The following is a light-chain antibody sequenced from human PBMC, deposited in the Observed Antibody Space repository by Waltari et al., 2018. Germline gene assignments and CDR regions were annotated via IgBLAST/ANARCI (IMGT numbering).Light chain of an antibody. V-gene: IGLV1-44*01. CDR2: SNN. Sequence: QSVLTQPPSASGTPGQRVTISCSGSRSNIGSNMLNWYQQLPGTAPKLLIYSNNQRPSGVPDRFSGSKSGTSASLAISGLQSEDEADYYCASWDDSLNGLFGGGTKLAVL. J-gene: IGLJ3*02. CDR1: RSNIGSNM. CDR3: ASWDDSLNGL.